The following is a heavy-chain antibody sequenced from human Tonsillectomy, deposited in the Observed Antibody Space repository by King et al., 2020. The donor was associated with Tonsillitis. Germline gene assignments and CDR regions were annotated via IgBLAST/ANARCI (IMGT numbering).Heavy chain of an antibody. CDR2: ISGSGGST. J-gene: IGHJ4*02. CDR3: AKLVHVDGRIAVAGPFDY. D-gene: IGHD6-19*01. CDR1: GFTFSSYA. V-gene: IGHV3-23*04. Sequence: VQLVESGGGLVQPGGSLRLSCAASGFTFSSYAMSWVRQAPGKGLEWVSAISGSGGSTYYADSVKGRFTISRDNSKNTLYLQMNSLRAEDTAVYYCAKLVHVDGRIAVAGPFDYWGQGTLVTVSS.